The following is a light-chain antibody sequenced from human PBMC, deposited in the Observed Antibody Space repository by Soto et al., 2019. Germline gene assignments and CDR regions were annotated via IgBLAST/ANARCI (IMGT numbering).Light chain of an antibody. J-gene: IGLJ3*02. CDR1: GSNIASND. V-gene: IGLV1-44*01. CDR2: SYN. CDR3: ATWDDSLNGWV. Sequence: QAVVTQPPSASGTPGQRVTISCSGSGSNIASNDVNWYQQLPGTAPKLLIYSYNQRPSGVPDRFSGSKSGTSASLAISGLQSEDEADYYCATWDDSLNGWVFGGGTKLT.